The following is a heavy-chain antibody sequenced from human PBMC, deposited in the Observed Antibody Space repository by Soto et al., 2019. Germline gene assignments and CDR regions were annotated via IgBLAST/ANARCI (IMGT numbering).Heavy chain of an antibody. CDR3: AKAEIRITIFGVVYYYYGMDV. J-gene: IGHJ6*02. CDR2: IYYSGST. CDR1: GGSISNYY. D-gene: IGHD3-3*01. Sequence: SETLSLTCTVSGGSISNYYWSWIRQPPGRGLEWIGYIYYSGSTNYNPSLKSRITISVDTSKNQFSLKLSSVTAADTAVYYCAKAEIRITIFGVVYYYYGMDVWGQGTTVTVSS. V-gene: IGHV4-59*01.